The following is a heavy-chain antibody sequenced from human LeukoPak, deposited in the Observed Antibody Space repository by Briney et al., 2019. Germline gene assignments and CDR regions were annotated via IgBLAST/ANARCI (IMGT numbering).Heavy chain of an antibody. CDR2: ISYDGSNK. V-gene: IGHV3-30*04. J-gene: IGHJ5*02. CDR1: GFTFSDYA. CDR3: AKESSGWYGGNWFDP. Sequence: GGSLRLSCAASGFTFSDYAIHWVRQAPGKGLEWVAVISYDGSNKFYADSVKGRFTISRDNSKNTLYLQMNSLRAEDTAVYYCAKESSGWYGGNWFDPWGQGTLVTVSS. D-gene: IGHD6-19*01.